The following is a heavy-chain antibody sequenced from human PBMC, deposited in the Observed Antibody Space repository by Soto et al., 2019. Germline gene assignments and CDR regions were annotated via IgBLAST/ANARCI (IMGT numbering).Heavy chain of an antibody. J-gene: IGHJ2*01. CDR2: IYSGGST. Sequence: EVQLVESGGGLVQPGGSLRLSCTASGFTVSNNDMTWVRQAPGKGLEWVSLIYSGGSTYYADSVKGRFTISRDNPKNTLYLQLNSVRAEDTALYYGVRGVTGPSWYFDLWGRGTLVTVSS. V-gene: IGHV3-66*01. D-gene: IGHD2-21*02. CDR1: GFTVSNND. CDR3: VRGVTGPSWYFDL.